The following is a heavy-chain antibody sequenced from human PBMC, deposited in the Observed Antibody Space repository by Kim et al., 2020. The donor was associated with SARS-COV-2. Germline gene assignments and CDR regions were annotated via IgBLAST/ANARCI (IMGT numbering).Heavy chain of an antibody. Sequence: GGSLRLSCAAPGITVSGNYMTWVRQAPGKGLEWVSVIYSVGSTYYADSVKGRFTISRDNSKNTVFLQMNSLRAEDTAVYYCVYSGSDTFDIWGQGTMVTV. CDR1: GITVSGNY. D-gene: IGHD5-12*01. CDR2: IYSVGST. J-gene: IGHJ3*02. CDR3: VYSGSDTFDI. V-gene: IGHV3-66*01.